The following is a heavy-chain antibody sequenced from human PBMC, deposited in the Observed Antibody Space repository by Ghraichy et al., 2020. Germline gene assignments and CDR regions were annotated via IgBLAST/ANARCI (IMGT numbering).Heavy chain of an antibody. CDR3: ARGADFWSGSTPYNWFDP. Sequence: LSLTCTVSGGSISSGGYSWSWIRQPPGKGLEWVAYIYHSGTTYYNPSLKSRVTISVDRSKNQFSLKLSAVTAADTAVYYCARGADFWSGSTPYNWFDPWGQGTLVTVSS. J-gene: IGHJ5*02. V-gene: IGHV4-30-2*01. CDR1: GGSISSGGYS. D-gene: IGHD3-3*01. CDR2: IYHSGTT.